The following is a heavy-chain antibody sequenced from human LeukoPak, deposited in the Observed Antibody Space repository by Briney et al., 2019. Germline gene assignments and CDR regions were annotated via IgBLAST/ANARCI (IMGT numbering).Heavy chain of an antibody. Sequence: SETLSLTCAVYGGSFSSYYWSWIRQPPGKGLEWIGEINHSGSTNYNPSLKSRVTISVDTSENQFSLKLSSVTAADTAVYYCARGAYYYDSSGYYYAYYFDYWGQGTLVTVSS. CDR2: INHSGST. D-gene: IGHD3-22*01. V-gene: IGHV4-34*01. CDR3: ARGAYYYDSSGYYYAYYFDY. CDR1: GGSFSSYY. J-gene: IGHJ4*02.